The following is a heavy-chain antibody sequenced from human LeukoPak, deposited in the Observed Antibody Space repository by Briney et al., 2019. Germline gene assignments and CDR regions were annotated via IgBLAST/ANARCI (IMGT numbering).Heavy chain of an antibody. CDR1: GYTFTGYY. V-gene: IGHV1-2*02. Sequence: ASVKVSCKASGYTFTGYYMHWVRQAPGQGLEWMGWINPNSGGTTYAQKFQGRVTMTRDTSISTAYMELSRLRSDDTAVYYCARACSSTSCYGNLSGNRYYYYYYYMDVWGKGTLVTVSS. D-gene: IGHD2-2*01. J-gene: IGHJ6*03. CDR3: ARACSSTSCYGNLSGNRYYYYYYYMDV. CDR2: INPNSGGT.